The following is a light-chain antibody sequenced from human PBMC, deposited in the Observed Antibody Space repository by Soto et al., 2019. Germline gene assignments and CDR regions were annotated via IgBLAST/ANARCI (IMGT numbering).Light chain of an antibody. V-gene: IGKV4-1*01. CDR2: WAS. CDR1: QTLLYSSNNKNY. J-gene: IGKJ2*01. CDR3: QQYYSTPPYT. Sequence: DIVMTQSPDSLAVSLGERATVNCRSSQTLLYSSNNKNYLAWYQQKPGQPPKLLIYWASTRESGVPDRFSGSESGTDFTLTISSLQAEDVAIYYCQQYYSTPPYTFGQGTKLEIK.